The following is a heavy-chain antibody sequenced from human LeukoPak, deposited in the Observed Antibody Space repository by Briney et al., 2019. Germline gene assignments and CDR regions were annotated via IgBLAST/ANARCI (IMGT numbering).Heavy chain of an antibody. V-gene: IGHV4-34*01. J-gene: IGHJ5*02. CDR1: GGSFSGYN. Sequence: PSETLSLTCTVYGGSFSGYNWSWSWKPPGQGMELVGEGNHSGSTSNNPSLSSRVTISVDTAKNEISLNLSPVSVAASALYECATAHLVYTSSCPHAGWFDPWGQGTLVTVSS. CDR3: ATAHLVYTSSCPHAGWFDP. CDR2: GNHSGST. D-gene: IGHD6-6*01.